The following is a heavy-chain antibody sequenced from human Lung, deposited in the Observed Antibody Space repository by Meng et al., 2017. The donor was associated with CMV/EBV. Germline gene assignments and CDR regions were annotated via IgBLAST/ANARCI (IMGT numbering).Heavy chain of an antibody. CDR2: IRSKAYGGTT. Sequence: GGSLRLXXTASGFTFGDYAMSWVRQAPGKGLEWVGFIRSKAYGGTTEYAASVKGRFTISRDDSKSIAYLQMNNLKTEDTAVYYCTRQWSGYDYVGRGMDVWGQGTTVTVSS. V-gene: IGHV3-49*04. CDR1: GFTFGDYA. J-gene: IGHJ6*02. D-gene: IGHD5-12*01. CDR3: TRQWSGYDYVGRGMDV.